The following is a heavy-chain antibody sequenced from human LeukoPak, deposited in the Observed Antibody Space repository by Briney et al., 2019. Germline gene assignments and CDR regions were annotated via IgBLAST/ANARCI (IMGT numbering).Heavy chain of an antibody. J-gene: IGHJ6*02. Sequence: GGSLRLSCAASGFXFSSYSINWVRQAPGKGLEWVSPISSSSSYIYYADSVKGRFTISRDNAKNSLYLQMNSLRAEDTAVYYCARRLRFLEWLPPYYYYYGMDVWGQGTTVTVSS. CDR1: GFXFSSYS. V-gene: IGHV3-21*01. D-gene: IGHD3-3*01. CDR3: ARRLRFLEWLPPYYYYYGMDV. CDR2: ISSSSSYI.